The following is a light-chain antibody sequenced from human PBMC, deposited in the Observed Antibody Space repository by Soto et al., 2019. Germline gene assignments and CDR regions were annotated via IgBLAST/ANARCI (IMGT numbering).Light chain of an antibody. V-gene: IGLV2-14*01. J-gene: IGLJ2*01. CDR3: SSYNSSSTYVV. CDR1: SSDVGGYNY. CDR2: DVS. Sequence: QSALTQPASVSGSPGQSITISCTGTSSDVGGYNYVSWYQQHPGKAPKLMIYDVSNRPSGVSNRFSASKSGNTASLTISGLQAEDEDDYYCSSYNSSSTYVVFGGGTKLTVL.